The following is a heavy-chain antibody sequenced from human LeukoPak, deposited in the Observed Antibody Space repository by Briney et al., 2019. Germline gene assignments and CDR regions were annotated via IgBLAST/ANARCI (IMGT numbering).Heavy chain of an antibody. CDR2: ISGSGDSR. J-gene: IGHJ6*02. V-gene: IGHV3-23*01. D-gene: IGHD4-17*01. CDR1: GFTFSSYE. Sequence: QPGGSLRLSCAASGFTFSSYEMNWVRQAPGKGLEWVSLISGSGDSRYYADSVKGRFTISRDNAKNTLWLQMNSLRAEDTAVYYCAKGVPTVRIYYHGMDVWGQGTTVTVSS. CDR3: AKGVPTVRIYYHGMDV.